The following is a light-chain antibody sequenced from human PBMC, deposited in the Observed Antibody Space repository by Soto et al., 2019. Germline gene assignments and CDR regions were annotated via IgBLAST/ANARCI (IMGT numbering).Light chain of an antibody. CDR1: SSDVGGYNY. CDR3: QSYDSRLSGGVL. CDR2: GNN. Sequence: QSALTQPRSVSGSPGQSVTISCTGTSSDVGGYNYVSWYQHLPGTAPKLLLFGNNNRPSGVPDRFSGSKSGTSASLAITGLQADDEAYYYCQSYDSRLSGGVLFGGGTKLTVL. J-gene: IGLJ2*01. V-gene: IGLV2-11*01.